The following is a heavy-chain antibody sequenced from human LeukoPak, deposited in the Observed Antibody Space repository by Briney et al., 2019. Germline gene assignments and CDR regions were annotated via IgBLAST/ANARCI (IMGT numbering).Heavy chain of an antibody. Sequence: GGSLRLSCAASGFNFSSYAMSWVRQAPGKGLESVSAISGSGGSTYYADSVKGRFTISRDNSKNTLYLQMNSLRAEDTAVYYCARDRASYDFWSGYNYTDVWGKGTTVTVSS. V-gene: IGHV3-23*01. CDR2: ISGSGGST. J-gene: IGHJ6*03. CDR1: GFNFSSYA. CDR3: ARDRASYDFWSGYNYTDV. D-gene: IGHD3-3*01.